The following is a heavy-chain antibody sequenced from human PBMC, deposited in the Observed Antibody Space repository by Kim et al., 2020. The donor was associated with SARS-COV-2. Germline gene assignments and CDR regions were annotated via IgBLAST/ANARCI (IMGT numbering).Heavy chain of an antibody. V-gene: IGHV3-7*01. Sequence: GGSLRLSCAASGFTFSNYWMNWVRQTPGERLEWLANIKEDGSAAYYVDSVKGRFTISRDNAKNSLYLQITSLRDEDTAIYYCARDPLGRDGFNSLDYWG. J-gene: IGHJ4*01. CDR3: ARDPLGRDGFNSLDY. CDR2: IKEDGSAA. CDR1: GFTFSNYW. D-gene: IGHD1-20*01.